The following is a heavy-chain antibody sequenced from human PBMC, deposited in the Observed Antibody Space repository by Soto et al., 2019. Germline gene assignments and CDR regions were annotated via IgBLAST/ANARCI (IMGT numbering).Heavy chain of an antibody. J-gene: IGHJ4*02. CDR2: VYYTGST. D-gene: IGHD6-19*01. CDR1: GGSISGPY. V-gene: IGHV4-59*11. Sequence: PSETLSLTCIVSGGSISGPYWSWIRQSPGKGLEWLGYVYYTGSTNYSPSLRSRVSISVDTSKNEFSLRLSSVTAADTAVYFCARSVAVPGAHIDYWGQGTQVTVSS. CDR3: ARSVAVPGAHIDY.